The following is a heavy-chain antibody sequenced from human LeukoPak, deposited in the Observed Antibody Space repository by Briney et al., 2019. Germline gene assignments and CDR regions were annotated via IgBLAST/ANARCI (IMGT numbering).Heavy chain of an antibody. D-gene: IGHD3-22*01. Sequence: PGGSLRLSCAASGFTFSSYGMHWVRQAPGKGLEWVAVIWNDGSNQYYADSVKGRFTISGDNSKNTLFLQMDSLRDEDTAVYYGARLRGNSGYYAIDYWGQGTLVTVSS. CDR3: ARLRGNSGYYAIDY. V-gene: IGHV3-33*01. CDR1: GFTFSSYG. CDR2: IWNDGSNQ. J-gene: IGHJ4*02.